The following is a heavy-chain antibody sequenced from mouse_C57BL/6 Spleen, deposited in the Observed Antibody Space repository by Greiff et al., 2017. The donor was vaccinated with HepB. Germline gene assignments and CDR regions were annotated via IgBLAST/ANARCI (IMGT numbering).Heavy chain of an antibody. CDR3: ARGVAPYFDY. D-gene: IGHD1-1*02. V-gene: IGHV5-17*01. Sequence: DVMLVESGGGLVKPGGSLKLSCAASGFTFSDYGMHWVRQAPEKGLEWVAYISSGSSTIYYADTVKGRFTISRDNAKNTLFLQMTSLRSEDTAMYYCARGVAPYFDYWGQGTTLTVSS. CDR1: GFTFSDYG. J-gene: IGHJ2*01. CDR2: ISSGSSTI.